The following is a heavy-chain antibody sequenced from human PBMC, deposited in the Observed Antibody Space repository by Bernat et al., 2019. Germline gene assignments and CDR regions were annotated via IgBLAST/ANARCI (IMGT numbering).Heavy chain of an antibody. Sequence: EVQVVTSGGGLVQPGESLRLSCAASGFTVGDHHMNWVRQAPGKRLEWVAVIYNGGATYYADSVQGRFTISRDSSENTVYLQMSGLRAEDTAVYYCSGYGGNSVWDQGTRVTVSS. CDR1: GFTVGDHH. CDR3: SGYGGNSV. J-gene: IGHJ4*02. V-gene: IGHV3-66*01. CDR2: IYNGGAT. D-gene: IGHD2-21*02.